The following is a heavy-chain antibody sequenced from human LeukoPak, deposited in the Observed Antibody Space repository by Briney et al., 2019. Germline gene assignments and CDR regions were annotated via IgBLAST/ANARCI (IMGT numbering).Heavy chain of an antibody. V-gene: IGHV3-23*01. J-gene: IGHJ4*02. CDR3: ANYRGFGDSYDS. Sequence: PGGSLRLSCAASGFPFTIYAMSWVRQAPGKGLEWVSSIGGSSTYYADFVKGRFTISRDTSKNTMDLQMNSLRAEDTAIYYCANYRGFGDSYDSWGQGTLVTVSS. D-gene: IGHD3-10*01. CDR2: IGGSST. CDR1: GFPFTIYA.